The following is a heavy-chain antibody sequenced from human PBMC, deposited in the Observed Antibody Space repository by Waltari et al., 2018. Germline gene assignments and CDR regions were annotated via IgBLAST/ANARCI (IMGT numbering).Heavy chain of an antibody. V-gene: IGHV3-74*01. CDR2: INSDGSSI. Sequence: EYMGDIVQPGGSLRLSCAASGFRFSDYWMHWVRQVPGKGLVWVSRINSDGSSISYSDSVKGRFTISRDNSKNMLYLQLNSLRAEDTAVYYCARKGGRGYTYGPFYYDSWGQGTLVTVSS. CDR1: GFRFSDYW. J-gene: IGHJ4*02. CDR3: ARKGGRGYTYGPFYYDS. D-gene: IGHD5-18*01.